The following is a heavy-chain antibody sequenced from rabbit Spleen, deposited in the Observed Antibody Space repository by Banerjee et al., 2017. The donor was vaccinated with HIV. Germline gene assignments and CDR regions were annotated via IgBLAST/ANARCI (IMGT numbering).Heavy chain of an antibody. Sequence: QSLEESGGDLVKPGASLTLTCTASGVSFTSNYYMCWVRQAPGKGLEWIACIYSGDTRYATWAKGRFTISKASSTTVTLQLNSLTAADTATYFCARDGSARGADLDLWGPGTLVTVS. V-gene: IGHV1S40*01. J-gene: IGHJ4*01. CDR2: IYSGDT. CDR1: GVSFTSNYY. CDR3: ARDGSARGADLDL. D-gene: IGHD4-1*01.